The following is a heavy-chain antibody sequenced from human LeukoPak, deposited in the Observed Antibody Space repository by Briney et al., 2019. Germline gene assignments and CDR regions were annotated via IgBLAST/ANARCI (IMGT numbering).Heavy chain of an antibody. Sequence: PGGSLRLSCAASGFTFSSYAMHWVRQAPGKGLEYVSAISSNGGSTYYANSVKGRFTISRDNSKNTLYLQMGSLRAEDMAVYYCARGGELLLEYFDYWGQGTLVTVSS. J-gene: IGHJ4*02. CDR3: ARGGELLLEYFDY. CDR1: GFTFSSYA. CDR2: ISSNGGST. V-gene: IGHV3-64*01. D-gene: IGHD1-26*01.